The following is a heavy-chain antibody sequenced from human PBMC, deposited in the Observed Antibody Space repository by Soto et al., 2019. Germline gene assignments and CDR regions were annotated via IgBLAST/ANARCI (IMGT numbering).Heavy chain of an antibody. D-gene: IGHD3-3*01. V-gene: IGHV4-31*03. CDR3: ARDSPKEWSYSSAKYYYGMDV. CDR1: GGSISSGGYY. J-gene: IGHJ6*02. CDR2: IYYSGST. Sequence: SETLSFTCTVSGGSISSGGYYWSWIRQHPGKGLEWIGYIYYSGSTYYNPSLKSRVTISVDTSNNQFSLKLSSVTAADTAVYYCARDSPKEWSYSSAKYYYGMDVWGQGTTVTVSS.